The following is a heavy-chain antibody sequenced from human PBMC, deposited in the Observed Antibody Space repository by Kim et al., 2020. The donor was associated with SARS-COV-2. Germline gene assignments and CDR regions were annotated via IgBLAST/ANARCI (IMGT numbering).Heavy chain of an antibody. D-gene: IGHD6-6*01. V-gene: IGHV3-23*03. Sequence: GGSLRLSCAASGFTFSSYAMSWVRQAPGKGLEWVSVIYSGGSSTYYADSVKGRFTISRDNSKNTLYLQMNSLRAEDTAVYYCAKVRFRSSSPGDFDSWGEGALGTVSP. CDR1: GFTFSSYA. CDR3: AKVRFRSSSPGDFDS. CDR2: IYSGGSST. J-gene: IGHJ4*02.